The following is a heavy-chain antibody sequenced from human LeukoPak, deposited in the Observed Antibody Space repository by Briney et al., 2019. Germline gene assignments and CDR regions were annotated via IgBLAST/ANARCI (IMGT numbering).Heavy chain of an antibody. CDR2: INPNSGGT. CDR1: GYTFTGYY. D-gene: IGHD3-3*01. Sequence: ASVKISCKASGYTFTGYYVHWVRQAPGQGVEWMGWINPNSGGTNYAQKFQGRVTMTRDTSISTAYMELSRLRSDDTAVYYCARDLAIFRPDYFDYWGQGTLVTVSS. J-gene: IGHJ4*02. CDR3: ARDLAIFRPDYFDY. V-gene: IGHV1-2*02.